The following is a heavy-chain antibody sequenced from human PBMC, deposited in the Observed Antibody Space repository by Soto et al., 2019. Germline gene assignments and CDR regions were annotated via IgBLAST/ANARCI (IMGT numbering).Heavy chain of an antibody. CDR2: INHSGST. J-gene: IGHJ6*03. CDR3: ARGGAARSYYMDV. CDR1: GGSFSGYY. D-gene: IGHD6-6*01. V-gene: IGHV4-34*01. Sequence: SETLSLTCAVYGGSFSGYYWSWIRQPPGKGLEWIGEINHSGSTNYNPSLKSRVTISVDTSKNQFSLKLSSVTAADTAVYSCARGGAARSYYMDVWGKGTTVTVSS.